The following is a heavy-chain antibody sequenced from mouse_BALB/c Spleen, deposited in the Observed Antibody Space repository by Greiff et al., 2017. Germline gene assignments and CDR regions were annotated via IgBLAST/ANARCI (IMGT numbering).Heavy chain of an antibody. D-gene: IGHD2-4*01. V-gene: IGHV14-4*02. Sequence: VQLQQSGAELVRSGASVKLSCTASGFNIKDYYMHWVKQRPEQGLEWIGWIDPENGDTEYAPKFQGKATMTADTSSNTAYLQLSSLTSEDTAVYYCNTNYDYEGAWFADWGQGTLVTVSA. CDR2: IDPENGDT. J-gene: IGHJ3*01. CDR3: NTNYDYEGAWFAD. CDR1: GFNIKDYY.